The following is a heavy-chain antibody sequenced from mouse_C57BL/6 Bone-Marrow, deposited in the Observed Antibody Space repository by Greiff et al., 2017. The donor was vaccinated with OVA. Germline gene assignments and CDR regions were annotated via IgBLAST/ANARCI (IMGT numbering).Heavy chain of an antibody. CDR1: GFSFTSYG. CDR2: IWPGGST. J-gene: IGHJ1*03. D-gene: IGHD1-2*01. CDR3: AKNNGFWCFDV. V-gene: IGHV2-5*01. Sequence: QVQLQQSGPGLVQPSQSLSITCTASGFSFTSYGVHWVRQSPGKGLEWLGVIWPGGSTDYNAAFMSRLSITKDDSKSQVFFKMNSLQADDTAIYYCAKNNGFWCFDVWGTGTTVTVSS.